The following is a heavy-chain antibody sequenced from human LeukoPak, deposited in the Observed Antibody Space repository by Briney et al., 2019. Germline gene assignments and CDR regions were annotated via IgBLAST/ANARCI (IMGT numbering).Heavy chain of an antibody. CDR1: GFTFSSYW. CDR2: IKSDGSST. V-gene: IGHV3-74*01. D-gene: IGHD6-13*01. J-gene: IGHJ3*02. Sequence: GGSLRLSCSASGFTFSSYWMHWVRQAPGKGLVWVSRIKSDGSSTTYADSVKGRFTISRDNAKNTLYLQMNSLRVEDTAVYYCARRAAALDAFDIWGQGTMVTVSS. CDR3: ARRAAALDAFDI.